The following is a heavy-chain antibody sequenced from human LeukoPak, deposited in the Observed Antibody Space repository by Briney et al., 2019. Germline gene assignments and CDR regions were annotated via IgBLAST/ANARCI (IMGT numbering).Heavy chain of an antibody. CDR1: GGSISSSSYY. D-gene: IGHD3-10*01. V-gene: IGHV4-39*01. CDR2: IYYSGST. CDR3: ARHTPGGMDV. J-gene: IGHJ6*02. Sequence: PSETLSPTCTVSGGSISSSSYYWGWIRQPPGKGLEWIGSIYYSGSTYYNPSLKSRVTISVDTSKNQFSLKLSSVTAADTAVYYCARHTPGGMDVWGQGTTVTVSS.